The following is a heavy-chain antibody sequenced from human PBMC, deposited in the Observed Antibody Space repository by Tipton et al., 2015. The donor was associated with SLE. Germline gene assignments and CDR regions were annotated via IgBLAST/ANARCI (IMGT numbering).Heavy chain of an antibody. CDR3: ARGLPRVAAAGTAYYFDY. D-gene: IGHD6-13*01. V-gene: IGHV4-34*01. CDR2: INHSGST. J-gene: IGHJ4*02. Sequence: TLSLTCAVYGESFSGYYWSWIRQPPGKGLEWIGEINHSGSTNYNPSLKSRVTISVDTSKNQFSLKLSSVTAADTAVYYCARGLPRVAAAGTAYYFDYWGQGTQVTVSS. CDR1: GESFSGYY.